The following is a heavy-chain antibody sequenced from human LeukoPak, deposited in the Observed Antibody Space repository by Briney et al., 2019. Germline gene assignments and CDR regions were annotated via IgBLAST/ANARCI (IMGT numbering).Heavy chain of an antibody. CDR2: IYYSGST. CDR1: GGSISSSSYY. CDR3: AREGGYYDSSGYYEAGDY. J-gene: IGHJ4*02. Sequence: SETLSLTCTVSGGSISSSSYYWGWIRQPPGKGLEWIGSIYYSGSTYYNPSLKSRVTISVDTSKNQFSLKLSSVTAADTAVYYCAREGGYYDSSGYYEAGDYWGQGTLVTVSS. D-gene: IGHD3-22*01. V-gene: IGHV4-39*07.